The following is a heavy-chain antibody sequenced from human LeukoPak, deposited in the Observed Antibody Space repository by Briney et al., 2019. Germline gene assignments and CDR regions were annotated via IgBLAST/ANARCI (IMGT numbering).Heavy chain of an antibody. V-gene: IGHV3-23*01. J-gene: IGHJ4*02. Sequence: PGGSLRFSCAASGFTFSSYAMSWVRQAPGKGLEWVSAISGSGGSTYYADSVKGRSTISRDNSKNTLYLQMNSLRAEDTAVYYCAKDGVYDSSGSYYFDYWGQGTLVTVSS. CDR3: AKDGVYDSSGSYYFDY. D-gene: IGHD3-22*01. CDR2: ISGSGGST. CDR1: GFTFSSYA.